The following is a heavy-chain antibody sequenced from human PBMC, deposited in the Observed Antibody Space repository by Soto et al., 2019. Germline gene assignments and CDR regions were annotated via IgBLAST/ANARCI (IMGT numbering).Heavy chain of an antibody. CDR2: IYSGGST. J-gene: IGHJ4*02. CDR1: GLTVSSNY. D-gene: IGHD3-10*01. CDR3: ARDFYYYGSGTMGGYFDY. V-gene: IGHV3-66*01. Sequence: EVQLVESGGGLVQPGGTLRLSCAASGLTVSSNYMSWGRQAPGKGLEWVSVIYSGGSTYYADSVKGRFTISRDNSKNTLYLQMNSLRAEDTAVYYCARDFYYYGSGTMGGYFDYWGQGTLVTVSS.